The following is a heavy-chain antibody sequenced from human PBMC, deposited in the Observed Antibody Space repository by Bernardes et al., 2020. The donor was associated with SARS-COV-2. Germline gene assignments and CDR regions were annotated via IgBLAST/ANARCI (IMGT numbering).Heavy chain of an antibody. J-gene: IGHJ4*02. CDR1: GFTFNYAW. V-gene: IGHV3-15*01. CDR3: TATGY. CDR2: IKSKTDGGTT. Sequence: GGSLRLFCAVSGFTFNYAWMTWVRQAPGKGLEWVGRIKSKTDGGTTDYAAPVKGRFTISRDDSMNMLYLQMNSLKTEDTALYYCTATGYWGQGTLVTVSS. D-gene: IGHD4-4*01.